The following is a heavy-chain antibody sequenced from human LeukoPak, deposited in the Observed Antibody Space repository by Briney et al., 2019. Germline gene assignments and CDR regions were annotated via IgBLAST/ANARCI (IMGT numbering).Heavy chain of an antibody. D-gene: IGHD1-26*01. CDR2: MYPGDSDT. CDR1: GYSFTSYW. V-gene: IGHV5-51*01. J-gene: IGHJ4*02. Sequence: GESLKISCKGSGYSFTSYWIGWVRQMPGKGLEGMGIMYPGDSDTRYSPSFQGQVTISADKSISTAYLQWSSLKASDTAMYYCARQSVGATTSFDYWGQGTLVTVSS. CDR3: ARQSVGATTSFDY.